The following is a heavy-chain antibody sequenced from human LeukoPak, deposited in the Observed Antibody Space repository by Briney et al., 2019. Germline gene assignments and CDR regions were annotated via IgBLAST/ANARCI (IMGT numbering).Heavy chain of an antibody. CDR2: MNPNSGNT. CDR3: ARDRVHYDSETHFDY. CDR1: GYTFTSYD. D-gene: IGHD3-22*01. Sequence: ASVKVSCKASGYTFTSYDINWVRQATGQGLEWMGWMNPNSGNTGYAQKFQGRVTMTRDTSISTAYMELSRLRSDDTAVYYCARDRVHYDSETHFDYWGQGTLVTVSS. V-gene: IGHV1-8*01. J-gene: IGHJ4*02.